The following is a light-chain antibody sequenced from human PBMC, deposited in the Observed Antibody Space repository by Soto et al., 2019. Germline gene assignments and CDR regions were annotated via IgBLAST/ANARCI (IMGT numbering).Light chain of an antibody. Sequence: QSALTQPASVSGSPGQSITISCTGTSSDVGGYNYVSWYQQHPGKAPKLMIYEVSNRPSGVYNRFSGSKSGNTASLTISGLQAEDEAAYYCSSYTSSSTRVFGGGTKLTVL. CDR3: SSYTSSSTRV. CDR2: EVS. V-gene: IGLV2-14*01. CDR1: SSDVGGYNY. J-gene: IGLJ3*02.